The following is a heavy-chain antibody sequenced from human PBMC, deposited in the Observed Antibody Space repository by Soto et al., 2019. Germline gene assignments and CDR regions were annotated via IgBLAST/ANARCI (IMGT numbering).Heavy chain of an antibody. D-gene: IGHD6-13*01. CDR3: ARAPRGSSAY. CDR1: GFTFSSYA. J-gene: IGHJ4*02. V-gene: IGHV3-30-3*01. CDR2: ISYDGSNK. Sequence: QVQLVESGGGVVQPGRSLRLSCAASGFTFSSYAMHWVRQAPGKGLEWVAVISYDGSNKYYADSVKGRFTISRDNSKNTLYLQMNSLRAEDTAVYYCARAPRGSSAYWGQGTLVTVSS.